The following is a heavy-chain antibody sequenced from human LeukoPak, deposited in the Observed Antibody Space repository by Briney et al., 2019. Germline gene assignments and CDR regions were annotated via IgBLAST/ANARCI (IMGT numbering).Heavy chain of an antibody. D-gene: IGHD4-17*01. Sequence: SETLSLTCAVYGGSFSGYYWSWIRQPPGKGPEWIGEINHSGSTNYNPSLKSRVTISVDTSKNQFSLKLSSVTAADPAVYYCANGPPSYYYYYNMDVWGKGTTVTVSS. CDR1: GGSFSGYY. CDR2: INHSGST. CDR3: ANGPPSYYYYYNMDV. J-gene: IGHJ6*03. V-gene: IGHV4-34*01.